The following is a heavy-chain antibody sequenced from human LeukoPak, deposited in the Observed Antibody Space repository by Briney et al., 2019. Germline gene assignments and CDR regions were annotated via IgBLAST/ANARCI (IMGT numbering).Heavy chain of an antibody. V-gene: IGHV1-18*04. CDR3: AAELTGTTIKYFQH. D-gene: IGHD1-7*01. J-gene: IGHJ1*01. CDR2: ISANNGET. CDR1: GYTFTNYG. Sequence: ASVRVSCKASGYTFTNYGISWVRQAPGQGLEWMAWISANNGETRYAQNFQGRLTMTTDTSTSTAYMELSSLRSEDTAVYYCAAELTGTTIKYFQHWGQGSLVTVSS.